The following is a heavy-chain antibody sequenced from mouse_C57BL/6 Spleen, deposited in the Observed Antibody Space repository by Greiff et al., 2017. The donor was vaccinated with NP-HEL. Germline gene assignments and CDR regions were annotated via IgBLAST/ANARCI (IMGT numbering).Heavy chain of an antibody. V-gene: IGHV1-54*01. J-gene: IGHJ4*01. CDR2: INPGSGGT. CDR3: ARSLYYYGSSRGGAMDY. Sequence: QLQQSGAELVRPGTSVKVSCKASGYAFTNYLIEWVKQRPGQGLEWIGVINPGSGGTNYNEKFKGKATLTADKSSSTAYMQLSSLTSEDSAVYFCARSLYYYGSSRGGAMDYWGQGTSVTVSS. D-gene: IGHD1-1*01. CDR1: GYAFTNYL.